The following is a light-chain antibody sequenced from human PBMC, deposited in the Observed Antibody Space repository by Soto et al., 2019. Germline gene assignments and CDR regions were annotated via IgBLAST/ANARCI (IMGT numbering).Light chain of an antibody. V-gene: IGKV3-15*01. CDR2: GAS. CDR3: QQYNNWPPWT. Sequence: EIVLTQSPATLSLSPGERATLSCRASQSVSSGLAWYQQRPGQAPRLLIYGASTRATGIPARFSGSGSGTEFTLTISSLQSEDFAVYYCQQYNNWPPWTFGQGTKVDIK. CDR1: QSVSSG. J-gene: IGKJ1*01.